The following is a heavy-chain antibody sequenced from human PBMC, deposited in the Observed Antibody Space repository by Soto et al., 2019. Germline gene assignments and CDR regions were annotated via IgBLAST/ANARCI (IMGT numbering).Heavy chain of an antibody. D-gene: IGHD3-3*01. Sequence: SETLSLTCAVYGGSFSGYYWSWIRQPPGKGLEWIGEINHSGSTNYNPSLKSRVTISVDTSKNQFSLKLSSVTAADTAVYYCARDQYDFWSGRIQYWGQGTLVTVSS. CDR1: GGSFSGYY. J-gene: IGHJ4*02. CDR2: INHSGST. CDR3: ARDQYDFWSGRIQY. V-gene: IGHV4-34*01.